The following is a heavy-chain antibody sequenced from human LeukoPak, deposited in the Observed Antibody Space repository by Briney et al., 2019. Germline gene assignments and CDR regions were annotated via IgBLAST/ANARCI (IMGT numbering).Heavy chain of an antibody. V-gene: IGHV4-59*12. Sequence: SETLSLTCTVSGGSISSYYWSWIRQPPGKGLESPGKGLEWIGYIYNSGNTNYNPSLKSRVTISVDTSKNQFSLKLSSVTAADTAVYYCYLNWFDPRGQGTLVTVSS. CDR2: IYNSGNT. J-gene: IGHJ5*02. CDR1: GGSISSYY. CDR3: YLNWFDP.